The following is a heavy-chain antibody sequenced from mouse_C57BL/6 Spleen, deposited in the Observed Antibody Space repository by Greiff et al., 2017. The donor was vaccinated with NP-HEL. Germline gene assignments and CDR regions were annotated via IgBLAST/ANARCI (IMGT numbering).Heavy chain of an antibody. J-gene: IGHJ4*01. CDR1: GYTFTSYG. Sequence: QVQLQQSGAELARPGASVKLSCKASGYTFTSYGISWVKQRTGQGLEWIGEIYPRSGNTYYNEKFKGKATLTADKSSSTAYMELRSLTSEDSAVYFCARDEGDVKNYYAMDYWGQGTSVTVSS. CDR2: IYPRSGNT. CDR3: ARDEGDVKNYYAMDY. V-gene: IGHV1-81*01.